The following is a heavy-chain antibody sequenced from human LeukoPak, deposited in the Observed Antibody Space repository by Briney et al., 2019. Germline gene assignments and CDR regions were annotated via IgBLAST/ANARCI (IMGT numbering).Heavy chain of an antibody. D-gene: IGHD3-16*01. J-gene: IGHJ4*02. CDR1: GFSFSRYW. V-gene: IGHV3-74*01. Sequence: GGSLRLSCAASGFSFSRYWRHWVRQAPEKGLVWVSRISSDGSNIIYADSVKGRFTISRDNAKNTLYLEMNSLRVEDTAVYYCARDWGGYGPTSHDYWGQGTLVTVSS. CDR2: ISSDGSNI. CDR3: ARDWGGYGPTSHDY.